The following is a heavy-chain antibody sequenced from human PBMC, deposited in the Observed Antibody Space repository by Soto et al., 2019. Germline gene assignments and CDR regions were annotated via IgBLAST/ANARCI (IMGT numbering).Heavy chain of an antibody. CDR2: IYATGTT. V-gene: IGHV4-4*07. CDR1: GGSISSYY. CDR3: VRDGTKTLRDWFDP. Sequence: PSGTLSITYTVSGGSISSYYWSWIRQHAGKGLEWIGRIYATGTTDYNPSLKSRVMMSVDTSKKQFSLKLRSVTAADTAVYYCVRDGTKTLRDWFDPWGQGISVTVSS. J-gene: IGHJ5*02. D-gene: IGHD1-1*01.